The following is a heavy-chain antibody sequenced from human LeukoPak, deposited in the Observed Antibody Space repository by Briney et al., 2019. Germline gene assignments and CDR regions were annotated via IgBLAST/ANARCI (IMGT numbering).Heavy chain of an antibody. CDR3: ARETNSYGPLGY. Sequence: SETLSLTCTVSGGSFRRGDYDWSWIRQPPGKGLEWIGYIYHSGSTHYNPSLKSRVTISLDTSKNQFSLKLTSATAADTAVYYCARETNSYGPLGYWGQGTLVSVSS. CDR1: GGSFRRGDYD. D-gene: IGHD3-10*01. V-gene: IGHV4-30-4*01. CDR2: IYHSGST. J-gene: IGHJ4*02.